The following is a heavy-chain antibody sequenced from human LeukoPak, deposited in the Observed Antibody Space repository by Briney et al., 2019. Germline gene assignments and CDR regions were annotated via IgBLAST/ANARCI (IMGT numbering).Heavy chain of an antibody. V-gene: IGHV7-4-1*02. CDR1: GYAFTSYA. CDR2: INTHTGNP. J-gene: IGHJ4*02. Sequence: ASVKVSCKASGYAFTSYAMNWVRQAPGQGLEWMGWINTHTGNPTYAQGFTGRFVFSLDTSVSTAYLQISSLKAEDTAVYYCARDTNDDGDYVAPKNWGQGTLVTVSS. CDR3: ARDTNDDGDYVAPKN. D-gene: IGHD4-17*01.